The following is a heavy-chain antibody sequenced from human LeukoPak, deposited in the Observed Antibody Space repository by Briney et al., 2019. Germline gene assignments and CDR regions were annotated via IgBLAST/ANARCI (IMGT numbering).Heavy chain of an antibody. Sequence: GGSLRLSCSASGFTFSSYWMSWVRQAPGKGLEWVASIKQDGSEKYYVDSVKGRFTISRDNAKNSLYLQMNSLRAEDTAVYYCARDSSWYEKGAFDIWGQGTMVTVSS. CDR3: ARDSSWYEKGAFDI. CDR2: IKQDGSEK. CDR1: GFTFSSYW. D-gene: IGHD6-13*01. V-gene: IGHV3-7*01. J-gene: IGHJ3*02.